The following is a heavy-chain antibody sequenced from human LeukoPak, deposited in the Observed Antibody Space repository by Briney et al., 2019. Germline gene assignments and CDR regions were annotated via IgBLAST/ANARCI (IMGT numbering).Heavy chain of an antibody. D-gene: IGHD6-19*01. CDR1: GFTFSDYY. Sequence: SGGSLRLSCAASGFTFSDYYMSWVRQAPGKGLEWVSVIYSGGSTYYADSVKGRFTISRDNSKNTLYLQMNSLRAEDTAVYYCARVTGWVDYWGQGTLVTVSS. V-gene: IGHV3-53*01. CDR2: IYSGGST. CDR3: ARVTGWVDY. J-gene: IGHJ4*02.